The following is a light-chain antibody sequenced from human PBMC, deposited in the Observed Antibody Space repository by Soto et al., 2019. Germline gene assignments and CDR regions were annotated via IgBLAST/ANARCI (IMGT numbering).Light chain of an antibody. CDR3: QPANSFPLT. V-gene: IGKV1-12*01. J-gene: IGKJ4*01. Sequence: DIQMTQAQSSVSASVGDRVTITCRARQGISSWLAWYQQKPGTAPKLLIYPSSTLQIGVPSRFSGSGSGTDFTLTISSLQPEDFATYYCQPANSFPLTFGGGTKVEIK. CDR2: PSS. CDR1: QGISSW.